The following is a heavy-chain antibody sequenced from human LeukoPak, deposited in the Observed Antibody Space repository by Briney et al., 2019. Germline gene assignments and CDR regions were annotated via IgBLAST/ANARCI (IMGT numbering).Heavy chain of an antibody. CDR2: IRYDASET. CDR1: GFTFSSQG. Sequence: GGSLRLSCAASGFTFSSQGMNWVRQPPGKGLEWVSFIRYDASETYYTPSVKGRFTISRDNYQNMVYLQMNNLGPEDTAMYYCARRAGDYSHPYDYWGQGTLVTVSS. CDR3: ARRAGDYSHPYDY. J-gene: IGHJ4*02. D-gene: IGHD3-22*01. V-gene: IGHV3-30*02.